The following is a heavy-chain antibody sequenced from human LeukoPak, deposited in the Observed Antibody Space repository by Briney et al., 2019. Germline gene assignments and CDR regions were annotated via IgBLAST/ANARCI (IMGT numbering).Heavy chain of an antibody. Sequence: KASETLSLTCAVSGGSISSGGYSWSWIRQPPGKGLEWIGYIYHSGSTYYNPSLKSRVTISVDRSKNQFSLKLSSVTAADTAVYYCARGIVVVPAAIVNWFDPWGQGTLVTVSS. D-gene: IGHD2-2*02. J-gene: IGHJ5*02. CDR3: ARGIVVVPAAIVNWFDP. CDR1: GGSISSGGYS. V-gene: IGHV4-30-2*01. CDR2: IYHSGST.